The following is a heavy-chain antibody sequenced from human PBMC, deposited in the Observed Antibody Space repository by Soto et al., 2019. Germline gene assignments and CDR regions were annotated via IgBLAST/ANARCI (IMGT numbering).Heavy chain of an antibody. J-gene: IGHJ4*02. V-gene: IGHV3-23*01. Sequence: GGSLRLSCAASGFTFSSYAMSWVRQAPGKGLEWVSAISGSGGSTYYADSVKGRFTISRDNSKNTLYLQMNSLRAGDTAVYYCANVFGQRYIGYSYWGQGTLVTVSS. CDR2: ISGSGGST. CDR1: GFTFSSYA. D-gene: IGHD5-12*01. CDR3: ANVFGQRYIGYSY.